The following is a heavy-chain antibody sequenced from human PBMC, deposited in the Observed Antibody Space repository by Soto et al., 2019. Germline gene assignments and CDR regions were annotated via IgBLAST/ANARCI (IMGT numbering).Heavy chain of an antibody. CDR3: ARLGTAMVTFDY. CDR2: IYSSGST. V-gene: IGHV4-39*01. Sequence: PSEALSVTCTVSGASLSRSSYFWGWIRQPPGKGLEWIGSIYSSGSTYYNPSLKSRVTISVDTSKNQFSLKLSSVTAADTAVYYCARLGTAMVTFDYWGQGTLVTVS. D-gene: IGHD5-18*01. CDR1: GASLSRSSYF. J-gene: IGHJ4*02.